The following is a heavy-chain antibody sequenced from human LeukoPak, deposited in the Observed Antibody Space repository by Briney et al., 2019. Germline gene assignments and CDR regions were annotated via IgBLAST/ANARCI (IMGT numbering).Heavy chain of an antibody. V-gene: IGHV4-31*03. CDR1: GGSISSGDYY. CDR3: ATLPGGNRLYYYDSNTFDY. CDR2: IYYSGST. Sequence: KPSQTLSLTCTVSGGSISSGDYYWSWIRQPPGKGLEWIGYIYYSGSTYYNPSLKSRVTISVDTSKNQFSLKLSSVTAADTAVYYCATLPGGNRLYYYDSNTFDYWGQGTLVPSPQ. D-gene: IGHD3-22*01. J-gene: IGHJ4*02.